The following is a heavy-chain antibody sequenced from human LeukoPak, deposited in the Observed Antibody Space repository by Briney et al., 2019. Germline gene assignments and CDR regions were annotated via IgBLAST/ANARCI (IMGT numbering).Heavy chain of an antibody. CDR3: ARDLGYGGNSDY. CDR1: GGTFSSYA. D-gene: IGHD4-23*01. V-gene: IGHV1-69*13. Sequence: GASVKVSCKASGGTFSSYAISWVRQAPGQGLEWMGGIIPIFGTANYAQKFQGRVTITADESTSTAYMELSSLRSEDTAVYYCARDLGYGGNSDYWGQGTLVTVSS. CDR2: IIPIFGTA. J-gene: IGHJ4*02.